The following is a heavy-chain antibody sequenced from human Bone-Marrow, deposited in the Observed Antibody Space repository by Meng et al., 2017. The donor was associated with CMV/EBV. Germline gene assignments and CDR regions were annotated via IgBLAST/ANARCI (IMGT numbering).Heavy chain of an antibody. CDR2: ISSSSYI. CDR1: GFTFSSYE. V-gene: IGHV3-21*01. J-gene: IGHJ3*02. Sequence: GESLKISCAASGFTFSSYEMNWVRQAPGKGLEWVSSISSSSYIYYADSVKGRFTISRENAKNSVDLQMNSLRAEDTAVYYCARDYGGKAFDIWGQGTMVTVSS. D-gene: IGHD3-16*01. CDR3: ARDYGGKAFDI.